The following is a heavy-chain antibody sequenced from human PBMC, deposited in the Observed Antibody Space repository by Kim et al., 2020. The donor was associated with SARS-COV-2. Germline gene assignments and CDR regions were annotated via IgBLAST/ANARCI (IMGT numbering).Heavy chain of an antibody. CDR3: ATDRVPSVCLLDY. J-gene: IGHJ4*02. V-gene: IGHV3-21*01. CDR2: ISSSSSDT. D-gene: IGHD2-2*01. CDR1: GVTFSSSG. Sequence: WGSLRLSCAASGVTFSSSGMNWVRQAPGKGLEWVSSISSSSSDTYYDDSAPVRFTISRANANNSLYLQMQSLRAEDAAVYYYATDRVPSVCLLDYWSQG.